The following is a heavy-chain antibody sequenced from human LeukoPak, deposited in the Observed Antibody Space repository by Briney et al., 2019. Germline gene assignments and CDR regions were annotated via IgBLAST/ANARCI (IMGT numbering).Heavy chain of an antibody. D-gene: IGHD2-2*01. V-gene: IGHV1-69*01. CDR1: GGTYSSYA. Sequence: SVKVSCKASGGTYSSYAISWVRQAPGQGLEWMGGIIPIFSTANYAQKFQGRVTITADESTSTAYMELSSLRSEDTAVYYCARDWEDIVVVPAAAPNSYYYGMDVWGKGTTVTVSS. J-gene: IGHJ6*04. CDR2: IIPIFSTA. CDR3: ARDWEDIVVVPAAAPNSYYYGMDV.